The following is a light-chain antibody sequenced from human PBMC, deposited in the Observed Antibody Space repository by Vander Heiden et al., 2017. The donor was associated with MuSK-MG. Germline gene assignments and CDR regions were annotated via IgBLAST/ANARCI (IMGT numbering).Light chain of an antibody. V-gene: IGKV3-11*01. CDR3: QQRSDWPPLT. Sequence: VLTQSPAILSVSPGERATLSGRTSPDIGTFLAWYKHTRGHPPRLLIYDASKRAAGTPSRFSGSGSGTDFTLTISSVEPEDFAVYYCQQRSDWPPLTFGGGTKLDI. CDR1: PDIGTF. CDR2: DAS. J-gene: IGKJ4*01.